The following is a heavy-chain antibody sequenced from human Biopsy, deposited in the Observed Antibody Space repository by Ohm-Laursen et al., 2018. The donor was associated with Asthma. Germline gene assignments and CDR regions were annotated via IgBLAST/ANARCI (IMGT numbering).Heavy chain of an antibody. CDR2: IYHRGNT. V-gene: IGHV4-31*03. D-gene: IGHD3-3*01. CDR1: GYSISNGGYY. CDR3: ARDYYDFWNRSVYTYFGMDV. Sequence: TLFLTCCVSGYSISNGGYYWTWVRQRPGKGLEWIGNIYHRGNTKYNPSLKSRLSFSVDTSKNQFSLKLSSVTAADTAFYFCARDYYDFWNRSVYTYFGMDVWGRGTTVVVSS. J-gene: IGHJ6*02.